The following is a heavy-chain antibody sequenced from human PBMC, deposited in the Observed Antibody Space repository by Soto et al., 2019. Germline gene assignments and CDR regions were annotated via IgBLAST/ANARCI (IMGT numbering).Heavy chain of an antibody. V-gene: IGHV4-59*01. J-gene: IGHJ4*02. CDR2: IYHSGST. D-gene: IGHD1-26*01. CDR3: ARGVVGATESDY. CDR1: GGSISSYY. Sequence: QVQLQESGPGLVKPSETLSLTCTVSGGSISSYYWSWIRQPPGKVLEWIGYIYHSGSTNYTPSLKSRVTISVDTSKNQFSLKLSSVTAADTAVYYCARGVVGATESDYWGQGTLVTVSS.